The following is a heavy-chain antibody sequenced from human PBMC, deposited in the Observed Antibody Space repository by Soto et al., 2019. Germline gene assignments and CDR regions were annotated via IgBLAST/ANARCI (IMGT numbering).Heavy chain of an antibody. CDR3: ARVKPIGRSSGWLPDY. D-gene: IGHD6-19*01. CDR1: GFTFSSYA. V-gene: IGHV3-30-3*01. CDR2: ISYDGSNK. Sequence: QVQLVESGGGVVQPGRSLRLSCAASGFTFSSYAMHWVRQAPGKGLEWVAVISYDGSNKYYADSVKGRFTISRDNSKNTLDLQMNSLRAEDTAVYYCARVKPIGRSSGWLPDYWGQGTLVTVSS. J-gene: IGHJ4*02.